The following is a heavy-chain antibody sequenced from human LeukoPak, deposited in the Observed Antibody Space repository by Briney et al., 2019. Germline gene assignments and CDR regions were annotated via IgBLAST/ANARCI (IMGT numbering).Heavy chain of an antibody. CDR2: INHSGST. V-gene: IGHV4-34*01. Sequence: GSLRLSCAASGFTFSDYYMSWIRQPPGKGLEWIGEINHSGSTNYNPSLKSRVTISVDTSKNQFSLKLSSVTAADTAVYYCARGPEAVTGTSAWGRGTLVTVSS. J-gene: IGHJ4*02. CDR1: GFTFSDYY. D-gene: IGHD1-7*01. CDR3: ARGPEAVTGTSA.